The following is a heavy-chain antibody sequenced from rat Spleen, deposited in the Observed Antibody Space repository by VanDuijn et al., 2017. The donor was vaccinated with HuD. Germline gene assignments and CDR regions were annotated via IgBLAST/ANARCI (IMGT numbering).Heavy chain of an antibody. CDR1: GFTFSDYY. J-gene: IGHJ1*01. V-gene: IGHV5-20*01. CDR3: TTLGAGWYFDF. CDR2: ISYGDSRT. D-gene: IGHD5-1*01. Sequence: EVQLVESGGGLVQPGRSLKLSCAASGFTFSDYYMAWVRQAPTKGLEWVATISYGDSRTYYRDSVKGRFTISRDNAKSILYLQMDSLRSEDTATYYCTTLGAGWYFDFWGPGTMVTVSS.